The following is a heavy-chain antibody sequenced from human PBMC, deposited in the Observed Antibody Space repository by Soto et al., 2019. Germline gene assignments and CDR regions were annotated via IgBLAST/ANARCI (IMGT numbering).Heavy chain of an antibody. CDR2: IYDSGST. CDR1: GNSLKNHY. Sequence: SETLSLTCSVSGNSLKNHYWAWIRHSPGKGLEWIGNIYDSGSTNYSPALKSRVSMSVDTSKNLFSLKMNSVTAADTAVYYCGRSSMFPVDYFDFWGQETVVTVS. D-gene: IGHD2-15*01. V-gene: IGHV4-59*11. J-gene: IGHJ4*02. CDR3: GRSSMFPVDYFDF.